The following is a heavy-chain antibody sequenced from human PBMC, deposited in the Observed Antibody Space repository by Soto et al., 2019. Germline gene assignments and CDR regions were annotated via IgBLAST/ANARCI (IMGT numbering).Heavy chain of an antibody. J-gene: IGHJ4*02. CDR2: ISGSGGST. CDR1: GCTFSSYA. V-gene: IGHV3-23*01. CDR3: AKAHSSGYIFDY. Sequence: RGSLRLSCAASGCTFSSYAMSWVRQAPGKGLEWVSAISGSGGSTYYADSVKGRFTISRDNSKNTLYLQMNSLRAEDTAVYYCAKAHSSGYIFDYWGQGTLVTVSS. D-gene: IGHD3-22*01.